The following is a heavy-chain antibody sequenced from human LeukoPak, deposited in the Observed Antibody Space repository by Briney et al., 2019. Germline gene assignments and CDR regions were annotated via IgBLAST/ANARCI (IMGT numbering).Heavy chain of an antibody. CDR3: ASRKLGNDY. V-gene: IGHV4-59*01. CDR2: ISYSGST. D-gene: IGHD7-27*01. Sequence: PSETLSLTCTVSGGSISSYYWSWIRQPPGKGLEWIGYISYSGSTNNNPSLKSRVTISADTSQNQFSLKLSSVTAADTAVYYCASRKLGNDYWGQGTLVTVSS. CDR1: GGSISSYY. J-gene: IGHJ4*02.